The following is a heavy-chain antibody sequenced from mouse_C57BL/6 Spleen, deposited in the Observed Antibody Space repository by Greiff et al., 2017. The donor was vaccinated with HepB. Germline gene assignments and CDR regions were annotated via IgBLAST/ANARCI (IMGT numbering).Heavy chain of an antibody. V-gene: IGHV1-69*01. CDR1: GYTFTSYW. CDR2: IDPSDSYT. J-gene: IGHJ2*01. CDR3: ARDYYGSSYGDYFDD. D-gene: IGHD1-1*01. Sequence: VQLQQPGAELVMPGASVKLSCKASGYTFTSYWMHWVKQRPGQGLEWIGEIDPSDSYTNYNQKFKGKSTLTVDKSSRTAYMQLSSLTSEDSAVYYCARDYYGSSYGDYFDDWGQGTTLTGSS.